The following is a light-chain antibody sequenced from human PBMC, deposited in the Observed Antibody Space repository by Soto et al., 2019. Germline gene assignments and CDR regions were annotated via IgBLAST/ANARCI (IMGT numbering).Light chain of an antibody. CDR1: QGIRSY. Sequence: DIQLTQSPSFLPASLGDRVTITCRASQGIRSYLAWYQQEPGKAPKLLIYAASTLQSGVPSRFSGSGSGTEFTLTISSLQPEDFATYYCQQLNSYPITFGQGTRLEIK. V-gene: IGKV1-9*01. CDR3: QQLNSYPIT. CDR2: AAS. J-gene: IGKJ5*01.